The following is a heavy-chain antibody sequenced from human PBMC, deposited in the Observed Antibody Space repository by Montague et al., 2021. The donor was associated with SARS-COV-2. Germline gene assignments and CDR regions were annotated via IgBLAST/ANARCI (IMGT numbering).Heavy chain of an antibody. Sequence: SETLSLTCTVYGESFSGFFWSWIRQPPGKGLEWIAEINDRGVTNYNYNPSLGSRVIISADTSKNQFSLKLKSVTAADTAVYYCARWDPQTLTVISLRGKSASDYWGQGTLVTVSS. CDR3: ARWDPQTLTVISLRGKSASDY. V-gene: IGHV4-34*01. D-gene: IGHD4-11*01. J-gene: IGHJ4*02. CDR2: INDRGVTNY. CDR1: GESFSGFF.